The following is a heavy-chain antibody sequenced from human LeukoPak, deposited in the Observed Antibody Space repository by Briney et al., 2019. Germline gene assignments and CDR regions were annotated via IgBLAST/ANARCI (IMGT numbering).Heavy chain of an antibody. D-gene: IGHD3/OR15-3a*01. CDR3: ARGYPLDWNYFDY. V-gene: IGHV1-46*01. Sequence: ASVKVSCKASGGTFSSYAISWVRQAPGQGLEWMGIINPSDGSTSDAQKFQGRVTMTRDTSTSTVYMELSSLRSEDTAVYYCARGYPLDWNYFDYWGQGTLVTVSS. CDR1: GGTFSSYA. J-gene: IGHJ4*02. CDR2: INPSDGST.